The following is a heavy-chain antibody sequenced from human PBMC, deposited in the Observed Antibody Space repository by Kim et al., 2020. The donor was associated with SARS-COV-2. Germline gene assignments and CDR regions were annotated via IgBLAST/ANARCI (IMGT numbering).Heavy chain of an antibody. CDR1: GFTVSSNY. V-gene: IGHV3-53*01. CDR3: ARDWGDGYNFLGMDV. Sequence: GGSLRLSCAASGFTVSSNYMSWVRQAPGKGLEWVSVIYSGGSTYYADSVKGRFTISRDNSKNTLYLQMNSLRAEDTAVYYCARDWGDGYNFLGMDVWGQGTTVTVSS. D-gene: IGHD1-1*01. J-gene: IGHJ6*02. CDR2: IYSGGST.